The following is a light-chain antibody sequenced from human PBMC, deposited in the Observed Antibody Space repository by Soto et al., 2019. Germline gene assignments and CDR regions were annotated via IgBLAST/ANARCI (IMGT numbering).Light chain of an antibody. CDR2: LGS. CDR1: QSLLQSNGYNY. CDR3: MQSLHTPLT. J-gene: IGKJ5*01. V-gene: IGKV2-28*01. Sequence: DIVMTQSPLSLPVTPGEPASISCRSSQSLLQSNGYNYLDWYLQKPGQSPQLLIYLGSNRASGVPDRFSGSGSGTDFTLTISRVEAEDVGVYYCMQSLHTPLTFGQGTRLENK.